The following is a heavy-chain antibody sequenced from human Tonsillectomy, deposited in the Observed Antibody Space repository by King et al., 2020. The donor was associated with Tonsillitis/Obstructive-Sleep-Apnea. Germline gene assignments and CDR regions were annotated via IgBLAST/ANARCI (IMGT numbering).Heavy chain of an antibody. CDR1: GYTFTNYG. CDR2: ISAHNGHT. Sequence: VQLVESGAEVKKPGASVKVSCKASGYTFTNYGISWVRQAPGQGLEWMAWISAHNGHTNYAQKLQGRVTMTTDTSTSTAYMELRSLRSDDTAVYYCASDSMSHYYDSSGYYTFNYWGQGTLVTVSA. V-gene: IGHV1-18*01. D-gene: IGHD3-22*01. CDR3: ASDSMSHYYDSSGYYTFNY. J-gene: IGHJ4*02.